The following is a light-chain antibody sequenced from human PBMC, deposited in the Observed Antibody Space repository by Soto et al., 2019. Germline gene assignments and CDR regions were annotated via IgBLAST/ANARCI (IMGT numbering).Light chain of an antibody. CDR3: QAYTGAPHT. CDR1: QGINNF. V-gene: IGKV1-27*01. Sequence: DIQMTQSPSSLSASVGDRVTITCRASQGINNFLAWYQQKPGKAPKLLIYAASTLQSGVPSRFSGSGSGTDFTLTISSLQHEDVAVYYCQAYTGAPHTFGPGTQVDIK. CDR2: AAS. J-gene: IGKJ3*01.